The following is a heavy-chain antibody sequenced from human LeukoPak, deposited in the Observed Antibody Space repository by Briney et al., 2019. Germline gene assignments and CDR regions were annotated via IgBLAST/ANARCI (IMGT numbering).Heavy chain of an antibody. Sequence: GGSLRPSCAASGFTFSSYSMNWVRQAPGKGLEWVSSISSSSSYIYYADSVKGRFTISRDNAKNSLYLQMNSLRAEDAAVYYCARGTHNDFWSGYYRYYYYMDVWGKGTTVTVSS. D-gene: IGHD3-3*01. V-gene: IGHV3-21*01. CDR3: ARGTHNDFWSGYYRYYYYMDV. CDR2: ISSSSSYI. J-gene: IGHJ6*03. CDR1: GFTFSSYS.